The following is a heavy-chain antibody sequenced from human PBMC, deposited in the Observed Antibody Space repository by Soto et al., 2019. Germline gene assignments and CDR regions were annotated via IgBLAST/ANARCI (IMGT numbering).Heavy chain of an antibody. CDR1: GYSFTAYW. Sequence: GETLKISCQGSGYSFTAYWISWVRQMPGKGLEWVGRIDPSDSYTNYSPSFQGHVTISVDKSINTAYLQWSSLRASDTAMYYCAREYSSSDRYYYYGVDVWGQGTTVTVSS. CDR3: AREYSSSDRYYYYGVDV. V-gene: IGHV5-10-1*01. J-gene: IGHJ6*02. D-gene: IGHD6-6*01. CDR2: IDPSDSYT.